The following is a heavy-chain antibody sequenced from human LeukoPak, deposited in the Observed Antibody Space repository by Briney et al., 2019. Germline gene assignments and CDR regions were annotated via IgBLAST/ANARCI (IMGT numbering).Heavy chain of an antibody. J-gene: IGHJ4*02. Sequence: PSETLSLTCTVSGGSISPFYWNWIRQPPGKGLEWIGYIYYSGSTNYNPSLKSRVTISVDTSKNQFSLKLSSVTAADTAVYYCARASRIAVAGYFDYWGQGTLVTVSS. CDR3: ARASRIAVAGYFDY. CDR2: IYYSGST. D-gene: IGHD6-19*01. V-gene: IGHV4-59*01. CDR1: GGSISPFY.